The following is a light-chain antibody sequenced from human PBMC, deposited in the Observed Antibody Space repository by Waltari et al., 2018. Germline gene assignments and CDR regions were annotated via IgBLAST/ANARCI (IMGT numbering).Light chain of an antibody. V-gene: IGLV2-14*03. CDR2: DVS. CDR1: TSDVGGYDY. CDR3: TSYTSSGTCV. J-gene: IGLJ1*01. Sequence: QSALTQPASVSGSPGQSITISCTGTTSDVGGYDYVSWYQQHPGKAPKLIVYDVSFRPAGVSNRCSGSKSGNTASLTICGLQDEDEADYYCTSYTSSGTCVFGSGTKVTVL.